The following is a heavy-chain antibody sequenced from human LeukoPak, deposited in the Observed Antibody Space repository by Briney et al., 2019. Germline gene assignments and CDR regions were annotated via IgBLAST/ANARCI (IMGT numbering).Heavy chain of an antibody. CDR3: ARVLINDSRGYLLWNAFDI. CDR2: INPNSGGT. J-gene: IGHJ3*02. V-gene: IGHV1-2*02. CDR1: GYTFTGYY. Sequence: GASVKVSCKASGYTFTGYYMHWVRQAPGQGREWMGWINPNSGGTNYAQKFQGRVTMTRDTSISTAYMELSRLRSDDTAVYYCARVLINDSRGYLLWNAFDIRGQRTMVTVSS. D-gene: IGHD3-22*01.